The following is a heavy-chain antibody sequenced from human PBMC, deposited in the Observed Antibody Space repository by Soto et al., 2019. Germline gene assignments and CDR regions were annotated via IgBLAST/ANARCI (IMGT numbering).Heavy chain of an antibody. Sequence: QVQLVESGGGVVQPGRSLRLSCAASGFTFSSYAMHWVRQAPGKGLEWVAVISYDGSNKYYADSVKGRFTISRDNSKNTLYLQMNSLRAEDTAVYYCARGYCSGGSCYSSDVDYWGQGTLVTVSS. J-gene: IGHJ4*02. CDR3: ARGYCSGGSCYSSDVDY. CDR1: GFTFSSYA. CDR2: ISYDGSNK. V-gene: IGHV3-30-3*01. D-gene: IGHD2-15*01.